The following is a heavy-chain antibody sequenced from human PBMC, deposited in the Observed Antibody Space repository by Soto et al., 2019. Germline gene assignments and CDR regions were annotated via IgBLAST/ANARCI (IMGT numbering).Heavy chain of an antibody. CDR1: GFTFSSYA. J-gene: IGHJ4*02. CDR3: ARPMTTGTNTNFAY. Sequence: ESGGGVVQPGRSLRLSCAASGFTFSSYAVHWVRQAPGKGLEWVAIVSYDESHKYYADSVKGRFTISRDNSKNTLYLQMNRLRAEDTAVYYCARPMTTGTNTNFAYWGQGTLVTVSS. V-gene: IGHV3-30-3*01. D-gene: IGHD4-17*01. CDR2: VSYDESHK.